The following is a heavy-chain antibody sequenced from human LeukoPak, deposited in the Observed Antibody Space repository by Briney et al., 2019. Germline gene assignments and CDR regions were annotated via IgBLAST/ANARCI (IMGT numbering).Heavy chain of an antibody. J-gene: IGHJ4*02. D-gene: IGHD3-10*02. CDR2: ITSSGGST. Sequence: PGGSLRLSCAASGFTFNTYGMTWVRQAPGKGLEWASAITSSGGSTYYGDSVKGRFTISRDNSRNTLYLQMNSLRVDDTAVYYCARDLCWGCFDDWGQGNLVTVSS. V-gene: IGHV3-23*01. CDR3: ARDLCWGCFDD. CDR1: GFTFNTYG.